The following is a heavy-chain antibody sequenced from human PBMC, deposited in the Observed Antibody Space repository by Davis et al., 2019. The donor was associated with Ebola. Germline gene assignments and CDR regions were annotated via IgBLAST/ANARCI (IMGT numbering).Heavy chain of an antibody. CDR3: AHRLLGPNFPEAFDF. J-gene: IGHJ3*01. CDR1: GFSLSTSGVA. Sequence: SGPTLVKPTQTLTLTCTFSGFSLSTSGVAVGWIRQLPGQDLEWHALVYWDDDKYYSPSLQSRLTITKDTSKNQVVLTMTNMDPVDTATYYCAHRLLGPNFPEAFDFWGQGTMVTVSS. D-gene: IGHD3-16*01. V-gene: IGHV2-5*02. CDR2: VYWDDDK.